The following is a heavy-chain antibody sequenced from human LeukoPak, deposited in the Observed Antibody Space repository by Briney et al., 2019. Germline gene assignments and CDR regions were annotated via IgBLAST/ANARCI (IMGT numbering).Heavy chain of an antibody. J-gene: IGHJ4*02. CDR2: IYYRVTS. D-gene: IGHD3-3*01. Sequence: SETLSLTCTVSGDSISTYYWSWIRQPPGKGLEWIGYIYYRVTSDYNPSLKSRVTMSVDMSTRQISLKLSSVTAADTAVYYCARDRAGGLRFVEWLSAFDYWGQGTLVTVSS. CDR1: GDSISTYY. CDR3: ARDRAGGLRFVEWLSAFDY. V-gene: IGHV4-59*12.